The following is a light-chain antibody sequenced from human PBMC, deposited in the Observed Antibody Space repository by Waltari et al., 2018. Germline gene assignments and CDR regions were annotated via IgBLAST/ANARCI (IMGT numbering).Light chain of an antibody. CDR2: EDS. CDR3: CSYAGSFTLI. Sequence: QSALTQPASVSGSPGQSTTISCTGTSRDVGSYNLFSSYQEHPGKAPQLMIYEDSKRPSGVSNRFSGSKSGNTASLTISGLQAEDEADYYCCSYAGSFTLIFGGGTKLTVL. J-gene: IGLJ2*01. CDR1: SRDVGSYNL. V-gene: IGLV2-23*01.